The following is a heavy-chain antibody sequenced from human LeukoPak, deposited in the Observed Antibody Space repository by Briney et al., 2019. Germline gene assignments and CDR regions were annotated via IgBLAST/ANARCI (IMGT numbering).Heavy chain of an antibody. Sequence: SETLSLTCAVYGGSFSGYYWSWIRQPPGKGLEWIGEINHSGSTNYNPSLKSRVTISVDTSKNQFSLKLSSVTAADTAVYYCAREEVWGIAAAGTYYFDYWGQGTLVTVSS. V-gene: IGHV4-34*01. CDR1: GGSFSGYY. D-gene: IGHD6-13*01. CDR3: AREEVWGIAAAGTYYFDY. CDR2: INHSGST. J-gene: IGHJ4*02.